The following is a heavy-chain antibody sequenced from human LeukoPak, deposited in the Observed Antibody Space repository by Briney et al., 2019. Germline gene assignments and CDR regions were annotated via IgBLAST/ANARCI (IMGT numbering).Heavy chain of an antibody. D-gene: IGHD5-18*01. V-gene: IGHV1-2*04. CDR1: GYTFTDYY. CDR2: INPDSGYT. J-gene: IGHJ6*02. Sequence: GASVKVSCKTSGYTFTDYYIHWVRQAPGQGLEWMGWINPDSGYTNYAQKFQGWVTMTRDTSISTAYMELSRLRSDDTAVYYCARPHTAGYYGMDVWGQGTTVTVSS. CDR3: ARPHTAGYYGMDV.